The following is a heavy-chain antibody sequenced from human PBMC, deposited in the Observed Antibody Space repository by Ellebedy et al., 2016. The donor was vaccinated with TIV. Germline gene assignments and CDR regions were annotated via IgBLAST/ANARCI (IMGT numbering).Heavy chain of an antibody. D-gene: IGHD3-10*01. J-gene: IGHJ4*02. V-gene: IGHV3-23*01. CDR2: IPGTGCGSNT. CDR1: GFMFSTFA. Sequence: GESLKISCSASGFMFSTFAMSWVRQAPGKGLEWVSTIPGTGCGSNTYYADSVRGRFTISRDNAKNTLYLQMNSLSVDDTAVYYCARNHSAFGEPVLDFWGQGSLVTVSS. CDR3: ARNHSAFGEPVLDF.